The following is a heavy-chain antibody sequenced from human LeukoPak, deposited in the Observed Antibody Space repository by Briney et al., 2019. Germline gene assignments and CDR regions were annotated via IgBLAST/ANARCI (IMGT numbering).Heavy chain of an antibody. CDR3: ARLGTYCGGDCYPDALDY. D-gene: IGHD2-21*02. Sequence: GESLKISCKGSGYSFTSYWIGWVRQMPGKGLEWMGIIYPGDSDTRYSPSFQGQVTISADKSISTAYLQWSSLKASDTAMYYCARLGTYCGGDCYPDALDYWGQGTLVTVSS. CDR1: GYSFTSYW. J-gene: IGHJ4*02. V-gene: IGHV5-51*01. CDR2: IYPGDSDT.